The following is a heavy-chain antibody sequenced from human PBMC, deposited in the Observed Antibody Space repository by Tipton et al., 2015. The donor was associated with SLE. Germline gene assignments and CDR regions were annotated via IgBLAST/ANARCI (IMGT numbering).Heavy chain of an antibody. J-gene: IGHJ4*02. D-gene: IGHD2-15*01. Sequence: LRLSCTVSGGSISSHYWGWIRQAPGKGLEWIGYISNSETTNYNPSLKSRVTISVDTSKNQFSLKLRSVTAADTAVYYCAGAWQGYCSGGTCYVLDYWGQGTLVTVSS. V-gene: IGHV4-59*11. CDR3: AGAWQGYCSGGTCYVLDY. CDR1: GGSISSHY. CDR2: ISNSETT.